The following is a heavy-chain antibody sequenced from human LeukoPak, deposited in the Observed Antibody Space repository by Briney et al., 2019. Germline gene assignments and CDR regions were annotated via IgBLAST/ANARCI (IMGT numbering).Heavy chain of an antibody. J-gene: IGHJ6*03. Sequence: GGSLRLSCAASGFTFSSYWMSWVRQAPGKGLEWVANIKQDRSEKYYVDSVKGRFTISRDNAKNSLYLQMNSLRAEDTALYYCAREYGYGYAGYYYYYMDVWGKGTTVTVSS. CDR2: IKQDRSEK. CDR1: GFTFSSYW. V-gene: IGHV3-7*03. CDR3: AREYGYGYAGYYYYYMDV. D-gene: IGHD5-12*01.